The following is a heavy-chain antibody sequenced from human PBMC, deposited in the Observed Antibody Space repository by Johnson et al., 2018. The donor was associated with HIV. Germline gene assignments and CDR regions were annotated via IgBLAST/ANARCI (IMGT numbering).Heavy chain of an antibody. CDR1: GFSFSDHY. V-gene: IGHV3-72*01. D-gene: IGHD3-16*01. Sequence: VQLVESGGGLVQPGGSLRLSCAASGFSFSDHYMDWVRQAPGKGLDWVGRTRNKANSYTTEYAASVKGRFIISREDSKNTLYLQMNSLRAEDTAVYFCAKDRTSWGFDAFDLWGQGTMVTVSS. CDR3: AKDRTSWGFDAFDL. CDR2: TRNKANSYTT. J-gene: IGHJ3*01.